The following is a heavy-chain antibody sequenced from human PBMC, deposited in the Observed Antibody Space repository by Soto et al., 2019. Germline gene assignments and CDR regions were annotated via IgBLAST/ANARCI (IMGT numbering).Heavy chain of an antibody. Sequence: SETLSLTCTVSGGSISSSSYYWGWIRQPPGKGLEWIGSIYYSGSTYYNPSLKSRVTISVDTSKNQFSLKLSSVTAADTAVYYCARRNSSGWHYEHWGQGTLVTVSS. D-gene: IGHD6-19*01. CDR3: ARRNSSGWHYEH. V-gene: IGHV4-39*01. CDR1: GGSISSSSYY. J-gene: IGHJ4*02. CDR2: IYYSGST.